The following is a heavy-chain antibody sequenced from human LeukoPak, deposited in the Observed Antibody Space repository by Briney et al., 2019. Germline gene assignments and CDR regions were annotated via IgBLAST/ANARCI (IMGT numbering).Heavy chain of an antibody. CDR1: GGSISSYY. J-gene: IGHJ5*02. CDR2: IYTSGST. CDR3: ARDTAAGAGILYWFDP. V-gene: IGHV4-4*07. D-gene: IGHD6-19*01. Sequence: SETLSLTCTVSGGSISSYYWSWIRQPAGKGLEWIGRIYTSGSTNYNPSLKSRVTMSVDTSKNQFSLKLSSVTAADTAVYYCARDTAAGAGILYWFDPWGQGTLVTVSS.